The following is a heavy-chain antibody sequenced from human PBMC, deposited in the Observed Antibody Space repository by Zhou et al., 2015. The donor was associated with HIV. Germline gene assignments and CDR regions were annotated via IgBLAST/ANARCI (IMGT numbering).Heavy chain of an antibody. D-gene: IGHD3-22*01. CDR1: GYSFTGSD. V-gene: IGHV1-18*01. CDR3: ARVLRDSSGYYQIDY. J-gene: IGHJ4*02. Sequence: QVQLVQSGAEVKKPGASVKVSCKASGYSFTGSDIGWVRQAPGQGLEWMGWISAYNGNTNYIQKLQGRVTMTTDTSTSTAYMELRSLRSDDTAVYYCARVLRDSSGYYQIDYWGQGTLVTVSS. CDR2: ISAYNGNT.